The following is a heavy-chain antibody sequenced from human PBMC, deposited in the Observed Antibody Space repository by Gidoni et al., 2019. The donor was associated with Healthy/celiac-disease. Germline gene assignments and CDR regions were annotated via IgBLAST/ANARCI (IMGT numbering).Heavy chain of an antibody. CDR1: GVPLSTSGVG. D-gene: IGHD6-13*01. V-gene: IGHV2-5*02. CDR3: APDSYRPYSSSWNFDY. J-gene: IGHJ4*02. CDR2: IYWDDDK. Sequence: QITLKESAPKLMKPTQTLTLTCTFPGVPLSTSGVGVGWIRHPPGKALEWLALIYWDDDKRDSPSLKSRLTITKDTAKNQVVLTMTNMDPVDTATYYCAPDSYRPYSSSWNFDYWGQGTLVTVSS.